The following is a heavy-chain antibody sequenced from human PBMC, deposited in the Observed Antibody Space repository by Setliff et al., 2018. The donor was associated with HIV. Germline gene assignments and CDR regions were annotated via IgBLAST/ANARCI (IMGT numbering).Heavy chain of an antibody. V-gene: IGHV4-34*01. D-gene: IGHD6-13*01. CDR3: ARAAITPYSSIWSTFYNHFYHYMDV. J-gene: IGHJ6*03. CDR1: GGSFSGYY. CDR2: INDSGRI. Sequence: SSETLSLTCGVYGGSFSGYYWSWIRQPPGKGLEWIGEINDSGRINYNPSLESRVTISVDTSKNQFSLKLSSISAADTAVYYCARAAITPYSSIWSTFYNHFYHYMDVWGKGTTVTVSS.